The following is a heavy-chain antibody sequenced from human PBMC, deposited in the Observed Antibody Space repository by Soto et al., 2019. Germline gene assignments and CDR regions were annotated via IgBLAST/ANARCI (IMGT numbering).Heavy chain of an antibody. J-gene: IGHJ3*02. CDR1: GFTFSSYG. CDR3: AKAISSGWYAFDI. Sequence: GGSLRLSCAASGFTFSSYGMHWVRQAPGKGLEWVAVISYDGSNKYYADSVKGRFTISRDNSKNTLYLQMNSLRAEDTAVYYCAKAISSGWYAFDIWGQGTMVTVSS. D-gene: IGHD6-19*01. CDR2: ISYDGSNK. V-gene: IGHV3-30*18.